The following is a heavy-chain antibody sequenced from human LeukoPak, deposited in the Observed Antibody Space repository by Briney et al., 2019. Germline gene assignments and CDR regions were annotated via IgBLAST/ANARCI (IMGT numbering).Heavy chain of an antibody. V-gene: IGHV3-23*01. Sequence: PGGSMRLSCAASGFTVSSNYMSWVRQAPGKGLEWVSAISGSGGSTYYADSVKGRFTIFRDNSKNTLYLQMNSLRAEDTAVYYCAKDERYSSGSFDYWGQGTLVTVSS. CDR1: GFTVSSNY. J-gene: IGHJ4*02. CDR2: ISGSGGST. D-gene: IGHD6-19*01. CDR3: AKDERYSSGSFDY.